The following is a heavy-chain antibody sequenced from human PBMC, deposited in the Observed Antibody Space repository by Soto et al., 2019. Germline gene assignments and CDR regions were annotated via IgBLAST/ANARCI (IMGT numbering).Heavy chain of an antibody. CDR3: ARRAETNGWNGFGADKYYFDF. Sequence: SVKVSCKASGYTFTSYDIYWVRQATGQGLEWMGWMNPNTGNSAYAQKFQGRVTVTSDTSINTVHMELNSLRSEDTAVYYCARRAETNGWNGFGADKYYFDFWGQGTLVTASS. D-gene: IGHD1-1*01. J-gene: IGHJ4*02. CDR1: GYTFTSYD. CDR2: MNPNTGNS. V-gene: IGHV1-8*01.